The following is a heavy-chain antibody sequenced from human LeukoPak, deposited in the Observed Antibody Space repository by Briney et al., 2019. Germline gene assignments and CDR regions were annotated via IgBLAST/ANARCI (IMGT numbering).Heavy chain of an antibody. D-gene: IGHD3/OR15-3a*01. CDR2: VKSDGSVT. Sequence: PGGSLRLSCAASGFTLGSYAMHWVRQAPGKGLVWVSRVKSDGSVTSYADSVKGRFPISRDNARSTLYLQMNSLRAEDTAVYYCARDGFLGPVTAYLDYWGQGTPVTVSS. CDR1: GFTLGSYA. CDR3: ARDGFLGPVTAYLDY. V-gene: IGHV3-74*01. J-gene: IGHJ4*02.